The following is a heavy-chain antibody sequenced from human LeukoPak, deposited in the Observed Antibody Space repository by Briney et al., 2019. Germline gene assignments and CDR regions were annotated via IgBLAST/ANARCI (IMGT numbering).Heavy chain of an antibody. CDR2: ISWNSGSI. CDR1: GFTFDDYA. V-gene: IGHV3-9*01. Sequence: PGGSLRLSCAASGFTFDDYAMHWVRQAPGKGLEGVSGISWNSGSIGYADSVKGRFTISRDNAKNSLYLQMNSLRAEDTALYYCAKGDWFGELLFDYWGQGTLVTVSS. D-gene: IGHD3-10*01. J-gene: IGHJ4*02. CDR3: AKGDWFGELLFDY.